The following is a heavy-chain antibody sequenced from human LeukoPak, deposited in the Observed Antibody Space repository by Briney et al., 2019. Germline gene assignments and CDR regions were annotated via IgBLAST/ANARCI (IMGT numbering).Heavy chain of an antibody. CDR2: LRGSCCST. CDR1: GLTFSAYA. J-gene: IGHJ4*02. Sequence: GGSLRLPCAASGLTFSAYAMSWVRQAPGKGLEWVSGLRGSCCSTYYADSVKGRLTISRENSKNTLYLQMNSLRAEDTAVYYCAKGLRYYYDSSGYYYFDYWGQGTLVTVSS. D-gene: IGHD3-22*01. CDR3: AKGLRYYYDSSGYYYFDY. V-gene: IGHV3-23*01.